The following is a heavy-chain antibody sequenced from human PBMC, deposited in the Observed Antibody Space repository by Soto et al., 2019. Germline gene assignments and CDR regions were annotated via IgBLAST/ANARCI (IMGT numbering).Heavy chain of an antibody. J-gene: IGHJ4*02. CDR2: IWYDGSNK. CDR3: ARDRSGIAVVGTEAGSAGRNRDC. Sequence: QVQLVESGGGVVQPGRSLRLSCAASGFTFSSYGMHWVRQAPGKGLEWVARIWYDGSNKYYADYVKGRFTISRDNSKNTLHLQMNSLRDQDTAEYYCARDRSGIAVVGTEAGSAGRNRDCWGQGTLVNVPS. CDR1: GFTFSSYG. D-gene: IGHD6-19*01. V-gene: IGHV3-33*01.